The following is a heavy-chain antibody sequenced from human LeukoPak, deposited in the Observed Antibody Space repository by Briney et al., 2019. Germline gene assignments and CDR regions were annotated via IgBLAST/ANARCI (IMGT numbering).Heavy chain of an antibody. Sequence: SETLSLTCTVSGGSISSSSYYWSWIRQPPGKGLEWIGYIYYSGSTNYNPSLKSRVTISVDTSKNQFSLKLSSVTAADTAVYYCASQAGGDRGPFDYWGQGTLVTVSS. CDR2: IYYSGST. V-gene: IGHV4-61*01. CDR1: GGSISSSSYY. D-gene: IGHD2-21*01. J-gene: IGHJ4*02. CDR3: ASQAGGDRGPFDY.